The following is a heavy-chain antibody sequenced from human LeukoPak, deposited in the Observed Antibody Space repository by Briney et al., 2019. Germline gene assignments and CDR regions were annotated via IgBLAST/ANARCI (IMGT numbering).Heavy chain of an antibody. J-gene: IGHJ5*02. CDR3: ARVTADYDFWSGPMWFDP. Sequence: SETLPLTCTVSGDSIRSSYWSWIRQSPGKGLEWIGYISTSGNTNYNPSLKSRVTISVDTSKNQFSLKLSSVTAADTAVYYCARVTADYDFWSGPMWFDPWGQGTLVTVSS. D-gene: IGHD3-3*01. CDR1: GDSIRSSY. V-gene: IGHV4-4*09. CDR2: ISTSGNT.